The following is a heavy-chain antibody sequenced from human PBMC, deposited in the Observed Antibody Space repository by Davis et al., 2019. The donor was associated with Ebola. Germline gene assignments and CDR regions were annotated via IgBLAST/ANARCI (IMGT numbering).Heavy chain of an antibody. CDR3: TFGLSVDY. CDR1: GFTFSGSA. V-gene: IGHV3-73*01. Sequence: GGSLRLSCAASGFTFSGSAMHWVRQASGKGLEWVGRIRSKANSYATAYAASVKGRFTISRDDSKNTAYLQMNSLKTEDTAVYYCTFGLSVDYWGPGTLVTVSS. J-gene: IGHJ4*02. D-gene: IGHD3-10*01. CDR2: IRSKANSYAT.